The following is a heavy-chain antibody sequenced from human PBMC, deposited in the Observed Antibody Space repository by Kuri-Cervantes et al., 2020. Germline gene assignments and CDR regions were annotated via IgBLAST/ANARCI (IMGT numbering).Heavy chain of an antibody. CDR2: IYTSGST. V-gene: IGHV4-4*07. CDR1: GGSISSYY. Sequence: ESLKISCTVSGGSISSYYWSWIRQPAGKGLEWIGRIYTSGSTNYNPSLKSRVTMSVNTSKNQFSLKLSSVTAADTAVYYCARDPFGELLSGAFDIWGQGTMVTVSS. D-gene: IGHD3-10*01. CDR3: ARDPFGELLSGAFDI. J-gene: IGHJ3*02.